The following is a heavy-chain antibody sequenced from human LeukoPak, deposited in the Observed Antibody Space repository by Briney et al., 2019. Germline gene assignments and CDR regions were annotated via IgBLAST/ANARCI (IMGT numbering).Heavy chain of an antibody. D-gene: IGHD3-22*01. CDR3: ARTKYYYDSSGYPPPFDY. Sequence: SETLSLTCTVSGGSISSGSYYWSWIRQPPGKGLEWIGYIYYIGSTNYNPSLKSRVTISVDTSKNQFSLKLSSVTAADTAVYYCARTKYYYDSSGYPPPFDYWGQGTLVTVSS. CDR2: IYYIGST. CDR1: GGSISSGSYY. J-gene: IGHJ4*02. V-gene: IGHV4-61*01.